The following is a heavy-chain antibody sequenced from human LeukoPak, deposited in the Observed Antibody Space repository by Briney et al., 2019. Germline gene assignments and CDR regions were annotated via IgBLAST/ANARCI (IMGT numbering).Heavy chain of an antibody. V-gene: IGHV3-30*02. Sequence: GGSLRLSXAASGFTFSSYGMHWVRQAPGKGLEWVAFIRYDGSNKYYADSVKGRFTISRDNSKNTLYLQMNSLRAEDTAVYYCAKVKPRYFDWFDENYFDYWGQGTLVTVSS. J-gene: IGHJ4*02. CDR1: GFTFSSYG. CDR2: IRYDGSNK. CDR3: AKVKPRYFDWFDENYFDY. D-gene: IGHD3-9*01.